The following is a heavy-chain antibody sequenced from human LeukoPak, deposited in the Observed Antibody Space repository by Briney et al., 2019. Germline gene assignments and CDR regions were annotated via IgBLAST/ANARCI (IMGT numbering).Heavy chain of an antibody. CDR3: ARDTRIAVAGDFDY. CDR2: ISYDGSNK. Sequence: PGGSLRLSCAASGFTFSSYAMPWVRQAPGKGLEWVAVISYDGSNKYYADSVKGRFTISRDNSKNTLYLQMNGLRAEDTAVYYCARDTRIAVAGDFDYWGQGTLVTVSS. V-gene: IGHV3-30-3*01. J-gene: IGHJ4*02. CDR1: GFTFSSYA. D-gene: IGHD6-19*01.